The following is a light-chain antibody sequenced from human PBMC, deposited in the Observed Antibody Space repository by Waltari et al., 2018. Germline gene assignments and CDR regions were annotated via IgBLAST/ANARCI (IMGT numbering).Light chain of an antibody. CDR3: QEYGNALT. Sequence: DIQMTQSPSSLSASVGERVTITCQASQYIDNFLNWYQQKPGEAPRLLIYDASNLETGVPSKCSGSGSGTDFSLTITSLQPEDIATYYCQEYGNALTFGGGTKVEIK. V-gene: IGKV1-33*01. CDR1: QYIDNF. J-gene: IGKJ4*01. CDR2: DAS.